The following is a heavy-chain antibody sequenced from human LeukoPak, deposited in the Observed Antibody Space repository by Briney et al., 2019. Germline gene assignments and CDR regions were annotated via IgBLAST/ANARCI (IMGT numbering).Heavy chain of an antibody. V-gene: IGHV3-23*01. Sequence: PGGSLRLSCAASGFTFSSYAMSWVRQAPGKGLEWVSAISGSGGSTYYADSVKGRFTISRDNSKNTLYLQMNSLRAEDTAVYYCARGGGSYYYDSSGYYYPHYYFDYWGQGTLVTVSS. CDR3: ARGGGSYYYDSSGYYYPHYYFDY. J-gene: IGHJ4*02. CDR2: ISGSGGST. D-gene: IGHD3-22*01. CDR1: GFTFSSYA.